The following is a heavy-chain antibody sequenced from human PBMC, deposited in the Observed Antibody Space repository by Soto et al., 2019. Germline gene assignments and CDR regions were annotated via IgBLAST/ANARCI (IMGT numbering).Heavy chain of an antibody. V-gene: IGHV1-3*01. D-gene: IGHD6-13*01. CDR1: GYTFTSYA. CDR3: ARWGIAATYYFDY. J-gene: IGHJ4*02. Sequence: ASVKVSCKASGYTFTSYAMHWVRQAPGQRLEWMGWINAGNGNTKYSQKFQGRVTITRDTSASTAYMELSSLRSEDTAVYSCARWGIAATYYFDYWGQGTLVTVSS. CDR2: INAGNGNT.